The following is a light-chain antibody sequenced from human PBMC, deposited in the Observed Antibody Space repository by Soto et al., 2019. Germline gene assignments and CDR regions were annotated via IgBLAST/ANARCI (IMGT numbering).Light chain of an antibody. J-gene: IGLJ1*01. CDR2: DDD. V-gene: IGLV1-51*01. CDR1: SSNIGGNS. Sequence: QSAMTQPPSVSAAPGQKVTISCSGSSSNIGGNSVSWYQQLPGTAPKLLIYDDDKRPSGIPDRFSGSKSGTSATLSITGFRTGDEADYYCGSWDSSLSAYVFGTGTKLTVL. CDR3: GSWDSSLSAYV.